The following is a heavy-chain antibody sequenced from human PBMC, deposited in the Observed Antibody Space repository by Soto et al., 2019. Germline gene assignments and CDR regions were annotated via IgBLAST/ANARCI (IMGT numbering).Heavy chain of an antibody. D-gene: IGHD3-10*01. V-gene: IGHV1-69*06. Sequence: QVQLVQSGAEVKKPGSSVNVSCKASGGTFSSYGISWVRQAPGQGLEWMGGINPIFGTANYAQKFQGRVTITADKSTSTAYMELSSLRSEDTAVYYCARDEGSGSYPFYWGQGTLVTVSS. CDR1: GGTFSSYG. CDR2: INPIFGTA. J-gene: IGHJ4*02. CDR3: ARDEGSGSYPFY.